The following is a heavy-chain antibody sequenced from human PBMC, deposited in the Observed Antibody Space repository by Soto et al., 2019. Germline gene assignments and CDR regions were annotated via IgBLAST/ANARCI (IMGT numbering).Heavy chain of an antibody. CDR2: IWYDGSNK. CDR1: GFTFSSYG. V-gene: IGHV3-33*01. D-gene: IGHD6-19*01. CDR3: ARDRFDGDFIAVAYYFDY. J-gene: IGHJ4*02. Sequence: QVQLVESGGGVVQPGRSLRLSCAASGFTFSSYGMHWVRQAPGKGLEWVAVIWYDGSNKYYADSVKGRFTISRDNSKNTLYLQMNSLRAEDTAVYYCARDRFDGDFIAVAYYFDYWGQGTLVTVSS.